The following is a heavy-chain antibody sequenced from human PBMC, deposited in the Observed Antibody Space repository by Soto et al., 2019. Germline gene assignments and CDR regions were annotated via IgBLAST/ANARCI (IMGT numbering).Heavy chain of an antibody. J-gene: IGHJ5*02. V-gene: IGHV4-30-2*01. Sequence: TLSLTCAVSGGSISSGGYSWSWIRQPPGKGLEWIGYIYHSGSTYYNPSLKSRVTISVDRSKNQFSLKLSSVTAADTAVYYCARDQNCSGGSCYSGGWFDPWGQGTLVTVSS. CDR2: IYHSGST. D-gene: IGHD2-15*01. CDR3: ARDQNCSGGSCYSGGWFDP. CDR1: GGSISSGGYS.